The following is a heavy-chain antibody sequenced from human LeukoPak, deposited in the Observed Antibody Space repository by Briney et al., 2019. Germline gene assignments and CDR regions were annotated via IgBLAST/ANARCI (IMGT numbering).Heavy chain of an antibody. CDR3: AKGKGEGWTDY. CDR1: GFSFSDYG. J-gene: IGHJ4*02. V-gene: IGHV3-30*18. Sequence: GRSLRLSCAASGFSFSDYGMQWVRQARGKGLEWVAVISYDESNKYYAGSVKGRFTISRDNSKNTLYLQMNSLRAEDTAVYYCAKGKGEGWTDYWGQGTLVIVSS. D-gene: IGHD3-16*01. CDR2: ISYDESNK.